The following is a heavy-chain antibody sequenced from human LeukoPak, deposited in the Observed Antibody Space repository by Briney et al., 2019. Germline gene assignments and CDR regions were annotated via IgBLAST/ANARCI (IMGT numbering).Heavy chain of an antibody. Sequence: GGSLRLSCAASGFTFSSYAMSWVRQAPGKGLEWVSAISGSGGSTYYADSVKGRFTISRDNSKNTLYLQMNSLRAEDTAVYYCAKEGNTYYDFWSGYSPYYYYYMDVWGKGTTVTVSS. CDR2: ISGSGGST. V-gene: IGHV3-23*01. CDR1: GFTFSSYA. D-gene: IGHD3-3*01. CDR3: AKEGNTYYDFWSGYSPYYYYYMDV. J-gene: IGHJ6*03.